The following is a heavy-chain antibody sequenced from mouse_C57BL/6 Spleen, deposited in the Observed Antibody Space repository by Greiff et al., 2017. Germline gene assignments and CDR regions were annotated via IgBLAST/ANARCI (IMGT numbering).Heavy chain of an antibody. CDR3: APWPFDY. CDR1: GYTFTDYY. CDR2: INPNNGGT. J-gene: IGHJ2*01. V-gene: IGHV1-26*01. Sequence: EVQLQQSGPGLVKPGASVKLSCKASGYTFTDYYMNWVKQSHGKSLEWIGDINPNNGGTSYNQKFKGKATLTVDKSSSTAYMELRSLTSEDSAVYYCAPWPFDYWGQGTTLTVSS.